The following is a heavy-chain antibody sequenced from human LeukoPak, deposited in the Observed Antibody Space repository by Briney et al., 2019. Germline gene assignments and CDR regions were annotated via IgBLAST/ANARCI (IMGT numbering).Heavy chain of an antibody. V-gene: IGHV3-23*01. J-gene: IGHJ4*02. CDR2: ISGSGDKK. CDR1: GFTFSTYA. D-gene: IGHD6-13*01. Sequence: GGSPRLSCAASGFTFSTYAMSWVRQAPGKGLEWVSAISGSGDKKYYADPVKGRFIIPRDNSKNTLYLEMNSLKAEDTAVYYCAKSKGSSSWNEDDYWGQGTLVTVSS. CDR3: AKSKGSSSWNEDDY.